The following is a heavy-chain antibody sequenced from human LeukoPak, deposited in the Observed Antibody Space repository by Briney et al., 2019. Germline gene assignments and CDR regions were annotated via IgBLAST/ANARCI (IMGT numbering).Heavy chain of an antibody. CDR1: GYTFSSHW. CDR2: IHPSDSDT. Sequence: GESLKISCKGSGYTFSSHWIGWVRQMPGKGLEWMGIIHPSDSDTKYSPSFQGQVTISADKSISTTYLQWNSLRASDTAMYYCARHVDYYASGTYYAYGLDVWGQGTTVTVTS. J-gene: IGHJ6*02. CDR3: ARHVDYYASGTYYAYGLDV. V-gene: IGHV5-51*01. D-gene: IGHD3-10*01.